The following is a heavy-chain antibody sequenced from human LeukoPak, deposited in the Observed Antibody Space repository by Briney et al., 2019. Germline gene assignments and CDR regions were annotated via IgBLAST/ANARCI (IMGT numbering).Heavy chain of an antibody. D-gene: IGHD3-22*01. J-gene: IGHJ3*02. CDR3: ARYDSSNDAFDI. V-gene: IGHV4-59*01. CDR1: GGSISSYY. Sequence: PSETLSLTCTVSGGSISSYYWSWIRQPPGKGLEWIGYIYYSGSTNYNPSLKSRVTISVGTSKNQFSLKLSSVTAADTAVYYCARYDSSNDAFDIWGQGTMVTVSS. CDR2: IYYSGST.